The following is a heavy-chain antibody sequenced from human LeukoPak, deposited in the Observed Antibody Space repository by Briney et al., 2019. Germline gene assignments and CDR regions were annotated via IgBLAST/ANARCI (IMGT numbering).Heavy chain of an antibody. CDR2: ITTNGGTT. V-gene: IGHV3-64D*09. Sequence: AGGSLRLSCSASGFTFSTYAMHWVRQAPGKGLEFVSAITTNGGTTYYADSVKGRFTISRDNSRNTLYLQMSSLRAEDTALYCCVKDRSGSYTFDYWGQGTLVTVSS. CDR1: GFTFSTYA. J-gene: IGHJ4*02. D-gene: IGHD1-26*01. CDR3: VKDRSGSYTFDY.